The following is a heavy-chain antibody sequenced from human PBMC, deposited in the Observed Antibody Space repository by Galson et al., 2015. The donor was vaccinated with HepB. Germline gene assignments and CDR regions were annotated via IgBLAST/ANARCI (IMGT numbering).Heavy chain of an antibody. CDR2: ISTLSGYT. D-gene: IGHD3-16*01. J-gene: IGHJ4*02. V-gene: IGHV3-11*03. CDR1: GFTFSDYY. Sequence: SLRLSCAASGFTFSDYYMSWIRQAPGKGLEWVSYISTLSGYTNCADSVKGRFTISRDNANNSLFLQMNSLRVDDTAVYYCATRSGGLDPHYFDLWGQGALITVSS. CDR3: ATRSGGLDPHYFDL.